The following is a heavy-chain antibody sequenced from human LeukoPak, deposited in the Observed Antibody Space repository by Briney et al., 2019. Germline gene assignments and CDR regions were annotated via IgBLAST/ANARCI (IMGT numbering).Heavy chain of an antibody. CDR1: GGSFSGYY. CDR2: INHSGST. Sequence: SETLSLTCAVYGGSFSGYYWSWIRQPPGKGLEWIGEINHSGSTNYNPSLKSRVTISVDTSKNQFSLKLSSVTAADTAVYYCARRRLLWFGGGSYYFDYWGQGTLVTVSS. CDR3: ARRRLLWFGGGSYYFDY. D-gene: IGHD3-10*01. V-gene: IGHV4-34*01. J-gene: IGHJ4*02.